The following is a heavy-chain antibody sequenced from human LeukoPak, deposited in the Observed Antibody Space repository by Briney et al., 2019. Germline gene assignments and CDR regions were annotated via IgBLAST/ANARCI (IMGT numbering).Heavy chain of an antibody. CDR2: IFHSGNT. J-gene: IGHJ4*02. CDR3: ARTYYDSWGYYEVTY. CDR1: GGSMNSYY. Sequence: SETLSLTCTVSGGSMNSYYWSWIRQPPGKGLEWIGHIFHSGNTNDNPSLKSRVTISVDPSKNQFSLRLRCVTAADTAVYYCARTYYDSWGYYEVTYWGQGTLVTVSS. D-gene: IGHD3-22*01. V-gene: IGHV4-59*01.